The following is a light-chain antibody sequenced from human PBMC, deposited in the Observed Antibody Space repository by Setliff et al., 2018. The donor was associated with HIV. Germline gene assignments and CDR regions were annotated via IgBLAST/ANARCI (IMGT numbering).Light chain of an antibody. CDR3: CSNTGSNTYV. Sequence: QSALTQPASVSGSPGQSITISCTGTSGDVGRYNLVSWYQQQPGKPPTLMIYQASKRPSGVSNRFSGSKSGNTASLTISGLQAEDEADYYCCSNTGSNTYVFGTGTKATVL. V-gene: IGLV2-23*01. J-gene: IGLJ1*01. CDR2: QAS. CDR1: SGDVGRYNL.